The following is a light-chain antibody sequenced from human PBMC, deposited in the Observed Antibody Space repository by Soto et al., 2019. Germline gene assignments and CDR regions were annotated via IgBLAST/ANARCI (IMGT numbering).Light chain of an antibody. J-gene: IGKJ2*01. Sequence: DIVMTQSPDSLAVSLGERATINCKSSQSVLYSSNNKNYLAWYQQKPGQPPRKLISWASARESGVPDQFSGSGSGTDFTLTISSLQAEDVAVYYCQQFYTTLGTFGQGTKLEIK. V-gene: IGKV4-1*01. CDR1: QSVLYSSNNKNY. CDR2: WAS. CDR3: QQFYTTLGT.